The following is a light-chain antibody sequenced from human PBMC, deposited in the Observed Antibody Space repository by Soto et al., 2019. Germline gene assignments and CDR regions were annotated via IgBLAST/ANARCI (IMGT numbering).Light chain of an antibody. Sequence: QSALTQPASVSASPGQSITISCTGTSSDIGAYNSVSWYQQHPGKAPQLMIYDVSYRPSGISSRFSGSKSGNTASLTISGLQAADDADYYCASYTSARIRVFGGGTKLTVL. J-gene: IGLJ2*01. CDR3: ASYTSARIRV. V-gene: IGLV2-14*03. CDR2: DVS. CDR1: SSDIGAYNS.